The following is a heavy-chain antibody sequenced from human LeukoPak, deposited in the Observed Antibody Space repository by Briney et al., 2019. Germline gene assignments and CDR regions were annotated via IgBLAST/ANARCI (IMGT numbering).Heavy chain of an antibody. CDR1: GGSISSYY. Sequence: SETLSLTCTVSGGSISSYYWSWIRQPAGKGLEWIGRIYTSGSTNYNPSLKSRVTMSVDTSKNQFSLKLSSVTAADTAVYYCAREGAVAEYNWFDPWAREPWSPSPQ. V-gene: IGHV4-4*07. CDR2: IYTSGST. D-gene: IGHD6-19*01. J-gene: IGHJ5*02. CDR3: AREGAVAEYNWFDP.